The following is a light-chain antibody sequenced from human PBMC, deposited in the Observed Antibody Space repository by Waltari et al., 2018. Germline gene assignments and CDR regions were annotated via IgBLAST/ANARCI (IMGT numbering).Light chain of an antibody. Sequence: SYVLTQPASVSVAPGKTARITGEGNNIGGKTVHWYQLRPGQAPVLVVHDDSDRPSGIPERFSGSKSGNTATLTISGVDVGDEGDYYCQVWEGSSDHYVFGTGTAVSV. CDR1: NIGGKT. CDR3: QVWEGSSDHYV. CDR2: DDS. V-gene: IGLV3-21*03. J-gene: IGLJ1*01.